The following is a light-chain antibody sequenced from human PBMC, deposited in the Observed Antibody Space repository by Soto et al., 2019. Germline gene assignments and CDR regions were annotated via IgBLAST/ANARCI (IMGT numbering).Light chain of an antibody. Sequence: ETVVNQSPATVSGSPRERVRLSCVASQNIHDKLAWYQQKPGQTPRLLIYDASTGATGIPPRFSGSGSGTDFTLTISSLEPEDSAVYYCQERHMWPITFGQGTRLEIK. V-gene: IGKV3-11*01. CDR1: QNIHDK. CDR3: QERHMWPIT. CDR2: DAS. J-gene: IGKJ5*01.